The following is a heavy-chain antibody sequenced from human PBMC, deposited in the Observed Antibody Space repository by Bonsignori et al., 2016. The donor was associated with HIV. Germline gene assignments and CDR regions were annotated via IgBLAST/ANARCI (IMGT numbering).Heavy chain of an antibody. D-gene: IGHD1-26*01. V-gene: IGHV4-61*02. CDR3: ARGGVGTHMDV. J-gene: IGHJ6*03. Sequence: SETLSLTCTVSGGSISSGSYYWSWIRQPAGKGLEWIGRIYTSGSTNYNPSLKSRVTISVDTSKNQFSLKLSSVTAADTAVYYCARGGVGTHMDVWGKGTTVTVSS. CDR2: IYTSGST. CDR1: GGSISSGSYY.